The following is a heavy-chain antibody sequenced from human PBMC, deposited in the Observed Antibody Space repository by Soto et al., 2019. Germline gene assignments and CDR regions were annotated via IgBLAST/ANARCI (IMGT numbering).Heavy chain of an antibody. V-gene: IGHV4-31*03. CDR1: GGSISSGGYY. Sequence: QVQLQESGPGLVKPSQTLSLTCTVSGGSISSGGYYWSWIRQHQGKGLEWIGYSYYSGSTYYNPSLKSRVTISVDTSKNQFSLKLSSVTAADTAVYYCSRDSGGGTTFDFWGQGTLVTVSS. CDR2: SYYSGST. CDR3: SRDSGGGTTFDF. D-gene: IGHD2-15*01. J-gene: IGHJ4*02.